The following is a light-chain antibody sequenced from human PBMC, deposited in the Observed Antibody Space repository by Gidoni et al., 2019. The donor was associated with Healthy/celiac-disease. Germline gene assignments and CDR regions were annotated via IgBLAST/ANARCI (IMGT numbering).Light chain of an antibody. Sequence: DIVMTQSPDSLAVSLGERATINCKSSQSVLYSSNNKNYLAWYQQKPGQHPKLLIYWASTRESGVPDRFSGRGSGTDFTLTISSLQAEDVAVYYCQQYYGNPITFGQGTRLEIK. V-gene: IGKV4-1*01. CDR2: WAS. J-gene: IGKJ5*01. CDR1: QSVLYSSNNKNY. CDR3: QQYYGNPIT.